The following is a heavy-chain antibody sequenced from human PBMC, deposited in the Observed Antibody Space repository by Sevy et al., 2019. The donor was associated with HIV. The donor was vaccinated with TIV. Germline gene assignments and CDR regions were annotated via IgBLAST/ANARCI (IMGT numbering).Heavy chain of an antibody. Sequence: GESLKISCKGSGYGFTTYWIAWVRQMPGKGLEWMGIIYPGDSDTRYSPSFQGQVTISADKSISTAYLQWSSLKASDTAMYHCARCPDSSSWVDYWGQGTLVTVSS. D-gene: IGHD3-22*01. CDR1: GYGFTTYW. CDR3: ARCPDSSSWVDY. J-gene: IGHJ4*02. V-gene: IGHV5-51*01. CDR2: IYPGDSDT.